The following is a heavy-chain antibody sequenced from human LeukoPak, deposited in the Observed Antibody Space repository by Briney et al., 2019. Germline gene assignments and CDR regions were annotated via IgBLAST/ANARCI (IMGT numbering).Heavy chain of an antibody. D-gene: IGHD3-16*01. CDR2: INLSEGDT. Sequence: ASVKVSCKASGYTFTNYFIHWVRQAPGQGLEWMGVINLSEGDTVHAQNLQDRLTMTRDTSTATLYMELSSLRSEDTAVYYCGRDLPTGYASTAYWGQGTMITVSS. V-gene: IGHV1-46*01. CDR1: GYTFTNYF. CDR3: GRDLPTGYASTAY. J-gene: IGHJ4*02.